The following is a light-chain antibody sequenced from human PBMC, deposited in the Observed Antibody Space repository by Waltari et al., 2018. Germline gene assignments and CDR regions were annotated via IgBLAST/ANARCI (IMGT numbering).Light chain of an antibody. Sequence: QSVLTQPPSASGSPGQSVTISCTGSSSDVGGYNSVSWYQRHPGKAPKLMIYDVNKRPSGVPDRFSGSKSGNTASLTVSGLQVEDEGDYYCCSYADTSTWVFGGGTSLTVL. CDR2: DVN. CDR1: SSDVGGYNS. V-gene: IGLV2-8*01. CDR3: CSYADTSTWV. J-gene: IGLJ3*02.